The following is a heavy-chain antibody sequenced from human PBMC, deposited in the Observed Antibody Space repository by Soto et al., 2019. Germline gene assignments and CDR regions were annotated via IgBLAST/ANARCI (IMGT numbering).Heavy chain of an antibody. J-gene: IGHJ4*02. Sequence: VQLLESGGGLVQPGGSLRLSCAASGFTFSSYAMSWVRQAPGKGLEWVSAISGSGGSTYYADSVKGRFTISRDNSKNTLYLQMNSLRAEDTAVYYCAKDIVVVPAAMWGPVGDYWGQGTLVTVSS. CDR1: GFTFSSYA. V-gene: IGHV3-23*01. D-gene: IGHD2-2*01. CDR3: AKDIVVVPAAMWGPVGDY. CDR2: ISGSGGST.